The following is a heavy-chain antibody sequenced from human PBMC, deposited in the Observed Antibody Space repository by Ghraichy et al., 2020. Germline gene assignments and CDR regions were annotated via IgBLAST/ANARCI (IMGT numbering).Heavy chain of an antibody. CDR2: ISSSSSYI. CDR3: ARTRAHNYDFWSGYYEVIDY. CDR1: GFTFSSYS. V-gene: IGHV3-21*01. J-gene: IGHJ4*02. D-gene: IGHD3-3*01. Sequence: GGSLRLSCAASGFTFSSYSMNWVRQAPGKGLEWVSSISSSSSYIYYADSVKGRFTISRDNAKNSLYLQMNSLRAEDTAVYYCARTRAHNYDFWSGYYEVIDYWGQGTLVTVSS.